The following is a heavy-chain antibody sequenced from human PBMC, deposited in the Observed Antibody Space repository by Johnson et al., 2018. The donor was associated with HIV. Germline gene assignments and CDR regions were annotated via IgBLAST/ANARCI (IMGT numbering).Heavy chain of an antibody. J-gene: IGHJ3*02. CDR1: GFTVSSNY. V-gene: IGHV3-66*01. Sequence: VQLVESGGGLVQPGGSLRLSCAASGFTVSSNYMSWVRQAPGKGLEWVSVIYSGGSTYYADSVKGRCTIPRDNSKNTLYLQMNSLKAEDTAVYYCARDQYYYDSRGVGAFDIWGQGTRVTVSS. CDR2: IYSGGST. D-gene: IGHD3-22*01. CDR3: ARDQYYYDSRGVGAFDI.